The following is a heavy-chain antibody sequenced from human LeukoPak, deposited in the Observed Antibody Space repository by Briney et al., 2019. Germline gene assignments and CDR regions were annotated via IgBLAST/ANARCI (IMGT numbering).Heavy chain of an antibody. CDR1: GGSISSYY. D-gene: IGHD3-22*01. J-gene: IGHJ4*02. V-gene: IGHV4-59*01. Sequence: SETLSLTCTVSGGSISSYYWSWIRQPPGKGLEWIGYIYYSGSTNYNPSLKSRVTISVDTSKNQFSLKLSSVTAADTAVYYCARGGYYYDSSGYSPLDYWGQGTLVTVSS. CDR2: IYYSGST. CDR3: ARGGYYYDSSGYSPLDY.